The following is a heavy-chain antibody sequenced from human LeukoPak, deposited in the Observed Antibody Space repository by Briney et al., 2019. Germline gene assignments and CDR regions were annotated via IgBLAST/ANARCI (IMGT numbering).Heavy chain of an antibody. J-gene: IGHJ4*02. D-gene: IGHD3-16*01. CDR3: ARGGGFHQARGDY. Sequence: PSETLSLTCSVSGGFFTGYYWSWIRQPPGKGLEWIGYIYYSGNTNYNPSLKGRATISVDTSKNQVSLKLSSVTAADTAVYYCARGGGFHQARGDYWGQGTLVTVSS. CDR1: GGFFTGYY. V-gene: IGHV4-59*12. CDR2: IYYSGNT.